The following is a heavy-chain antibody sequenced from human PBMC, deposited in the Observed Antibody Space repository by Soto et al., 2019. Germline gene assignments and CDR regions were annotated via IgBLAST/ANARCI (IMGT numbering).Heavy chain of an antibody. Sequence: PSETLSLTCTVSGGSISRYYWSWIRRPPGKGLEWIGYIYNSGSTHSNPSLQSRVTISVDTSKNQFSLKLSSVTAADTGIYYCARARITMVREVIKYNMDVWGQGTTVT. CDR1: GGSISRYY. J-gene: IGHJ6*02. V-gene: IGHV4-59*01. CDR2: IYNSGST. CDR3: ARARITMVREVIKYNMDV. D-gene: IGHD3-10*01.